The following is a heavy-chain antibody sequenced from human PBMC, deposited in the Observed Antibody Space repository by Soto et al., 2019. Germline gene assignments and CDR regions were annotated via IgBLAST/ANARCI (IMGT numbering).Heavy chain of an antibody. CDR1: GGSISSSSYY. Sequence: QLQLQESGPGLVKPSETLSLTCTVSGGSISSSSYYWGWIRQPPGKGLEWIGSIYYSGSTYYNPSLKSRVTISVDTSKNQFSLKLSSVTAADTAVYYCARLRDCGGDCYRQYPYWYFDLWGRGTLVTVSS. CDR3: ARLRDCGGDCYRQYPYWYFDL. CDR2: IYYSGST. V-gene: IGHV4-39*01. J-gene: IGHJ2*01. D-gene: IGHD2-21*02.